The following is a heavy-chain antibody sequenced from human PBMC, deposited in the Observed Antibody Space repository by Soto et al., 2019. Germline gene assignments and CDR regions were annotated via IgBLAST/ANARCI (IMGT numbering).Heavy chain of an antibody. CDR2: IKQDGSEK. D-gene: IGHD6-19*01. V-gene: IGHV3-7*01. CDR3: ARDWQWLAYNWCDP. J-gene: IGHJ5*02. CDR1: GFTFSSYW. Sequence: EVQLVESGGGLVQPGGSLRLSCAASGFTFSSYWMSWVRQAPGKGLEWVANIKQDGSEKYYVDSVKGRFTISRANAKNSLSLEMNSLRAEDTSGYYCARDWQWLAYNWCDPLGQGTLVTVSS.